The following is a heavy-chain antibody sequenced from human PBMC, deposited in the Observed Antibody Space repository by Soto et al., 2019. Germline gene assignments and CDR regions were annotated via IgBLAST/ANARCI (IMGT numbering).Heavy chain of an antibody. CDR1: GDSVSSNSAA. CDR2: TYYRSKWYN. V-gene: IGHV6-1*01. D-gene: IGHD1-26*01. Sequence: SQTLSLTCGISGDSVSSNSAAWNWLRQSPSRGLEWLGRTYYRSKWYNDYAVSVESRITINPDTSKNHFSLQLNFVTPEDTAVYFCARGEQYSGRIFDYWGQGTLVTSPQ. CDR3: ARGEQYSGRIFDY. J-gene: IGHJ4*02.